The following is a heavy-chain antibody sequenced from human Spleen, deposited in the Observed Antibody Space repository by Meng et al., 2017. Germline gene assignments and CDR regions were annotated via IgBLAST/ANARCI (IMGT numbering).Heavy chain of an antibody. CDR2: INAGNGNT. CDR3: ARDDSGHLNY. J-gene: IGHJ4*02. D-gene: IGHD5-12*01. V-gene: IGHV1-3*01. Sequence: QVQLVQSGAEVKKPGASVKVSCKASGYTFTSYPMHWLRQAPGQRLEWMGWINAGNGNTKCSQKFQGRVTITRDTSASTAYMELSSLTSEDTAVYYCARDDSGHLNYWGQGTLVTV. CDR1: GYTFTSYP.